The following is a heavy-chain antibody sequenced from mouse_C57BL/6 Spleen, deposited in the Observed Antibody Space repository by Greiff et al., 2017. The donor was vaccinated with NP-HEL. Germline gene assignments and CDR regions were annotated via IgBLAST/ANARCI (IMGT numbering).Heavy chain of an antibody. V-gene: IGHV1-72*01. Sequence: QVHVKQSGAELVKPGASVKLSCKASGYTFTSYWMHWVKQRPGRGLEWIGRIDPNSGGTKYNEKFKSKATLTVDKPSSTAYMQLSSLTSEYSAVYYCASYYYGGYYAMDYWGQGTSVTVSS. J-gene: IGHJ4*01. CDR3: ASYYYGGYYAMDY. D-gene: IGHD1-1*01. CDR1: GYTFTSYW. CDR2: IDPNSGGT.